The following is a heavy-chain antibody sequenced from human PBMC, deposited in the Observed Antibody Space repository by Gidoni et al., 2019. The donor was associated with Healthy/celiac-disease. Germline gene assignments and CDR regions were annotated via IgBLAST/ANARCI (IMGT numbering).Heavy chain of an antibody. Sequence: EVQLVESGGGLVKPGGSLRLSCAASGFTFSSYSMNWVRQAPGKGLEWVSSISSSSSYIYYADSVKGRFTISRDNAKNSLYLQMNSLRAEDTAVYYCAREVTNYDSSGYYYNAFDIWGQGTMVTVSS. CDR3: AREVTNYDSSGYYYNAFDI. CDR1: GFTFSSYS. V-gene: IGHV3-21*01. J-gene: IGHJ3*02. D-gene: IGHD3-22*01. CDR2: ISSSSSYI.